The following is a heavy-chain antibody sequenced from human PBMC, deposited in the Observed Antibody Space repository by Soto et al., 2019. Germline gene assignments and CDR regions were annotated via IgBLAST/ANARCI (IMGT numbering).Heavy chain of an antibody. V-gene: IGHV4-34*01. CDR1: GGSFSGYY. D-gene: IGHD3-9*01. J-gene: IGHJ5*02. CDR3: ARADYDILTGYPNWFDP. CDR2: INHSGST. Sequence: SETLSLTCAVYGGSFSGYYWSWIRQPPGKGLEWIGEINHSGSTNYNPSLKSRVTISVDTSKNQFSLKLSSVTAADTAVYYCARADYDILTGYPNWFDPWGQGTLVTVSS.